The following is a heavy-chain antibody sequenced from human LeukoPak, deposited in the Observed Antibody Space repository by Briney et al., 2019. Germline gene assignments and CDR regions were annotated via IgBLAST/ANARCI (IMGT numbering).Heavy chain of an antibody. D-gene: IGHD1-26*01. J-gene: IGHJ3*02. CDR3: ASKNSGSYGGAFDI. CDR2: INPKPNSGAT. CDR1: GYTFTDSY. Sequence: ASVKVSCKASGYTFTDSYMHWARQAPGQGLEWMGWINPKPNSGATMYAQKFQGRVTMTRDTSTSTVYMELSSLRSEDTAVYYCASKNSGSYGGAFDIWGQGTMVTVSS. V-gene: IGHV1-2*02.